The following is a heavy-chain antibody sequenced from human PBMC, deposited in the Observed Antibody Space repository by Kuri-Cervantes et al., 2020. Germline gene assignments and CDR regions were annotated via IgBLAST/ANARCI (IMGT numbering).Heavy chain of an antibody. Sequence: ASVKVSCKTSGYSFTDYVIHWVRQGPGQGLEWVGRINPKSGGTNYAEEFQDRVTLTRDTSINTFYMELNRLRSDDTAVYYCARVESGTYTTFDNWGQGTLVTVSS. V-gene: IGHV1-2*06. D-gene: IGHD1/OR15-1a*01. J-gene: IGHJ4*02. CDR2: INPKSGGT. CDR1: GYSFTDYV. CDR3: ARVESGTYTTFDN.